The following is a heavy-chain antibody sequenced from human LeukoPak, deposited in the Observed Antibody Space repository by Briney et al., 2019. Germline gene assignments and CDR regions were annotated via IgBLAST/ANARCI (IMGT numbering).Heavy chain of an antibody. CDR1: GYTFTGYY. CDR3: ARGRSSSWYRVDDAFDI. Sequence: ASVKVSCKASGYTFTGYYMHWVRQAPGQGLEWMGWINPNSGGTNYAQKFQGRVTMTRDTSISTAYMELSRLRSDDTAVYYCARGRSSSWYRVDDAFDIWGQGSMVTVSS. J-gene: IGHJ3*02. D-gene: IGHD6-13*01. V-gene: IGHV1-2*02. CDR2: INPNSGGT.